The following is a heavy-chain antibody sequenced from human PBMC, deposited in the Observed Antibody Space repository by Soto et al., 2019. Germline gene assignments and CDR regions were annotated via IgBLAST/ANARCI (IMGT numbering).Heavy chain of an antibody. J-gene: IGHJ4*02. V-gene: IGHV3-30*18. D-gene: IGHD6-19*01. CDR2: ISYDGSNK. CDR1: GFSFSDYS. Sequence: PGGSLRLSCAASGFSFSDYSMNWVLQAPGKGLEWVAVISYDGSNKYYADSVKGRFTISRDNSKNTLYLQMNSLRAEDTAVYYCAKDPNRLEGVPQIAVAGNWGQGTLVTVSS. CDR3: AKDPNRLEGVPQIAVAGN.